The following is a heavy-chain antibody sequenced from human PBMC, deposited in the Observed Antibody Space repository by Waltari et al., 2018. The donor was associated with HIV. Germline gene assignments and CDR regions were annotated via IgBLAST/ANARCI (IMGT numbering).Heavy chain of an antibody. D-gene: IGHD6-13*01. J-gene: IGHJ6*02. Sequence: QVQLQESGPGLVKPSETLSLTCTVSGGSVSSGSYYWRWIRQPPGKGLEWIGYIYYSGSTNYNPSLKSRVTISVDTSKNQFSLKLSSVTAADTAVYYCARVVAAAGERYYYYGMDVWGQGTTVTVSS. V-gene: IGHV4-61*01. CDR1: GGSVSSGSYY. CDR2: IYYSGST. CDR3: ARVVAAAGERYYYYGMDV.